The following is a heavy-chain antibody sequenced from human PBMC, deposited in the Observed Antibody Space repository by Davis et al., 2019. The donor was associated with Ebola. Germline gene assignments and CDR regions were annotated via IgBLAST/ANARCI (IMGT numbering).Heavy chain of an antibody. CDR3: AKRGRQGRGTTDFDN. V-gene: IGHV3-23*01. CDR1: GFTFSYCD. J-gene: IGHJ4*02. Sequence: GESLKISCAASGFTFSYCDMSWVRQAPGKGLQWVSAIGHGGDTWYADSVRGRFTISRDNSRNTLDLQMSDVRAEDTATYYCAKRGRQGRGTTDFDNWGQETRVTVSS. CDR2: IGHGGDT. D-gene: IGHD1-7*01.